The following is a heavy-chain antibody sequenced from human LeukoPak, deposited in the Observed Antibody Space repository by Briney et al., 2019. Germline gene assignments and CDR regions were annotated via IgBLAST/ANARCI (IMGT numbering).Heavy chain of an antibody. CDR1: GFTFSSYA. D-gene: IGHD3-16*01. J-gene: IGHJ4*02. CDR2: ISYDGSNK. Sequence: PGGSLRLSCAASGFTFSSYAMHWVRQAPGKGLEWVAVISYDGSNKYYAGSVKGRFTISRDNSKNTLYLEMSSLRVEDTAIYYCAKWPEGAMDYFDYWGQGTLVTVSS. CDR3: AKWPEGAMDYFDY. V-gene: IGHV3-30-3*02.